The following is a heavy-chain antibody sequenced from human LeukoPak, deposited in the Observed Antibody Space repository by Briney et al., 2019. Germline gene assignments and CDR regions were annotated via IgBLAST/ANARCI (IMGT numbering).Heavy chain of an antibody. CDR2: IYYSGST. V-gene: IGHV4-39*01. Sequence: PSETLSLTCSVSGDSISSSSYSWGWIRQPPGKGLEWIASIYYSGSTYYNPSLKSRVTISLDTSKNQFSLRLYSVTAADTAVYYCARRVLREHLDYWGQGTLATVSS. CDR3: ARRVLREHLDY. J-gene: IGHJ4*02. CDR1: GDSISSSSYS. D-gene: IGHD1/OR15-1a*01.